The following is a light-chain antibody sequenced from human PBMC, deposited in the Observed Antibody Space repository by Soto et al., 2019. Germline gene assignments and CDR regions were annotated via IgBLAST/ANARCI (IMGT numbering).Light chain of an antibody. CDR1: SSNIGAGYD. J-gene: IGLJ3*02. V-gene: IGLV1-40*01. CDR2: GNS. CDR3: QSYDSSLSGWV. Sequence: QPVLTQPPSVSGAPGQRVTISCTGSSSNIGAGYDVHWYQQLPGTAPKLLIYGNSNRPSGVPDRFSGSKYGTSASLAITGLRADDEDDDYCQSYDSSLSGWVFGGGTKLTVL.